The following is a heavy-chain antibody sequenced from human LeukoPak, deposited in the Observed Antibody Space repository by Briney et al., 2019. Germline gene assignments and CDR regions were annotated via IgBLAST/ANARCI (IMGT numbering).Heavy chain of an antibody. J-gene: IGHJ4*02. Sequence: GASVKVSCKASGYTFTSYGISWVRQAPGQGLEWMGWINPNSGGTNYAQKFQGRVTMTRDTSISTAYMELSRLRSDDTAVYYCAREATGMIQTEFDYWGQGTLVTVSS. CDR3: AREATGMIQTEFDY. CDR2: INPNSGGT. V-gene: IGHV1-2*02. CDR1: GYTFTSYG. D-gene: IGHD2-8*02.